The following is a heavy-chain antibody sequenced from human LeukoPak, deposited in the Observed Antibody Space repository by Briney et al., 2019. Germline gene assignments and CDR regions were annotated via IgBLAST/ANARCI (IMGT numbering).Heavy chain of an antibody. Sequence: QPSETLSLTCAVYGGSFSGYYWSWIRQPPGKGLEWIGEINHSGSTNYNPSLKSRVTISVDTSKNQFSLELSSVTAADTAVYYCARKEIHEYSSSSGLWFDPWGQGTLVTVSS. CDR2: INHSGST. CDR1: GGSFSGYY. CDR3: ARKEIHEYSSSSGLWFDP. D-gene: IGHD6-6*01. V-gene: IGHV4-34*01. J-gene: IGHJ5*02.